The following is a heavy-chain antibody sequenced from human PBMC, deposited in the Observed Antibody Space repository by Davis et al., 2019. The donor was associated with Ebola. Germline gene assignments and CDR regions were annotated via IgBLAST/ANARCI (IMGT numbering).Heavy chain of an antibody. J-gene: IGHJ3*02. D-gene: IGHD3-3*01. CDR1: GGSISNYY. V-gene: IGHV4-59*08. CDR2: IYYSGNT. Sequence: SETLSLTCTVSGGSISNYYWSWIRQPPGKGLEWIGYIYYSGNTNYNPSLRSRVTVSIETSRNQFSLKLSSVTAADTAMYYCARLHSHYDFWSGYPPDAFDIWGQGTKVTVSS. CDR3: ARLHSHYDFWSGYPPDAFDI.